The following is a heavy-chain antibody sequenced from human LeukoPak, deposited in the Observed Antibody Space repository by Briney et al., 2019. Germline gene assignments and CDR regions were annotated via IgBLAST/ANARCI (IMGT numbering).Heavy chain of an antibody. D-gene: IGHD1-26*01. CDR2: IKSKNDGGTT. J-gene: IGHJ4*02. CDR3: TTVRGGTNYFDY. Sequence: TGGSLRLSCAVSGFTLSDAWMSWVRQAPGRGLEWFGRIKSKNDGGTTDYAAPVKGRLTISRDDSENTLYLQMNSLKTEDTAVYYCTTVRGGTNYFDYWGQGTLVSVSS. V-gene: IGHV3-15*05. CDR1: GFTLSDAW.